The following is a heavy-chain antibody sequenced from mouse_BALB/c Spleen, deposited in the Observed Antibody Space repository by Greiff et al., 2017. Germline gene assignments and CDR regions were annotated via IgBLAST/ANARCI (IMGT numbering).Heavy chain of an antibody. Sequence: QVQLKESGAELAKPGASVKMSCKASGYTFTSYWMHWVKQRPGQGLEWIGYINPSTGYTEYNQKFKDKATLTADKSSSTAYMQLSSLTSEDSAVYYCARHYYGSSYRAMDYWGQGTSVTVSS. J-gene: IGHJ4*01. D-gene: IGHD1-1*01. CDR3: ARHYYGSSYRAMDY. V-gene: IGHV1-7*01. CDR1: GYTFTSYW. CDR2: INPSTGYT.